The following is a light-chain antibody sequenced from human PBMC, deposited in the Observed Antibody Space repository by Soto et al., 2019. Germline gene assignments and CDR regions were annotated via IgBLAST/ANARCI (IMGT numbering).Light chain of an antibody. CDR2: EVT. Sequence: QSALTQPASVSGSPGQSITISCTGTGSDVGGYDYVSWYQHHPGKAPKVMIYEVTNRPSGVSNRFSGSKSGNTASLTIPGLLAEDEADYCCSSHTSSSTYVFRTATTVTVL. CDR1: GSDVGGYDY. CDR3: SSHTSSSTYV. J-gene: IGLJ1*01. V-gene: IGLV2-14*01.